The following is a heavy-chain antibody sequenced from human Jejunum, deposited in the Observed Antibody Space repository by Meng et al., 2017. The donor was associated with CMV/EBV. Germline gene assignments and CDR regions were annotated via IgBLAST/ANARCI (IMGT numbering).Heavy chain of an antibody. J-gene: IGHJ5*02. CDR1: GGSITRSS. D-gene: IGHD3-16*01. CDR3: ATTLYPIPFLNYFDP. V-gene: IGHV4-59*01. CDR2: LYYSETA. Sequence: SGGSITRSSGSWIRQPPGKGLEWIGYLYYSETAYYSPSLRSRVTISVDTTKNQFSLRLNSVTAADTAVYFCATTLYPIPFLNYFDPWGQGTLVTVSS.